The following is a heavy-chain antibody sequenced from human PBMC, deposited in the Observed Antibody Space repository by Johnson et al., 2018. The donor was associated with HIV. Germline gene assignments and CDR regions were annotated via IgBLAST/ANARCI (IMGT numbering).Heavy chain of an antibody. CDR2: IKQDGSEK. D-gene: IGHD3-10*02. V-gene: IGHV3-7*02. Sequence: VLLVESGGGLVQPGGSLRLSCAASGFTFSSYWMSWVRQAPGKGLEWVANIKQDGSEKYYVDSVKGRFTISRDNAKNSLYLQMHSLRGDDTGHNVRGLLGLCWAMWG. CDR1: GFTFSSYW. J-gene: IGHJ1*01. CDR3: GLLGLCWAM.